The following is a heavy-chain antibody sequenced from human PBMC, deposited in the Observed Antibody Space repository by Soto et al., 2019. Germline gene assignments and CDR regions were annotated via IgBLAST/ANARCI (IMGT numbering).Heavy chain of an antibody. V-gene: IGHV1-2*04. Sequence: ASVEVSCKASGYTFTGYYMHWVRQAPGQGLEWMGWINPNSGGTNYAQKFQGWVTMTRDTSISTAYMELSRLRSDDTAVYYCARDLRVGATTDAFDIWGQGTMVTVSS. D-gene: IGHD1-26*01. J-gene: IGHJ3*02. CDR3: ARDLRVGATTDAFDI. CDR1: GYTFTGYY. CDR2: INPNSGGT.